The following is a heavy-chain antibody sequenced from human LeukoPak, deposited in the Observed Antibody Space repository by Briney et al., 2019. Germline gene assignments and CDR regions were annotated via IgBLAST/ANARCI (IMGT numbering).Heavy chain of an antibody. CDR2: INPNSGGT. J-gene: IGHJ6*03. V-gene: IGHV1-2*02. Sequence: ASVKVSCKASGYTFTGYYMHWVRQAPGQGLEWMGWINPNSGGTNYAQKFQGRVTITADKSTSTAYMELSSLRSEDTAVYYCASLKEDDYYYYYMDVWGKGTTVTVSS. CDR3: ASLKEDDYYYYYMDV. CDR1: GYTFTGYY.